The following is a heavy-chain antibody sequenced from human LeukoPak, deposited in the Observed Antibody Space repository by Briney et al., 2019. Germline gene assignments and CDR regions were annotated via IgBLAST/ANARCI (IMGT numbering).Heavy chain of an antibody. J-gene: IGHJ3*02. D-gene: IGHD3-10*01. Sequence: GGSLRLSCAASGFTFSNAWMSWVRQAPGKGLEWVGRIKSKTDGGTTDYAAPVKGRFTISRDDSKNTLYLQMNSLKTEDTAVYYCTITVRGVITYAFDIWGQGTMVTVSS. CDR2: IKSKTDGGTT. CDR1: GFTFSNAW. V-gene: IGHV3-15*01. CDR3: TITVRGVITYAFDI.